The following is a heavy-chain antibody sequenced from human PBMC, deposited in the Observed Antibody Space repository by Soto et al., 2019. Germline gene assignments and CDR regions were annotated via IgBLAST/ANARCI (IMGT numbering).Heavy chain of an antibody. J-gene: IGHJ4*02. V-gene: IGHV4-39*01. CDR3: TTWGNDY. Sequence: QLQLQESGPGLVKPSETLSLTCTVSGASISGSSYYWGWVRQPPGKGLEWIGSIYYTGTTYYSPSLKSRVTRSVDTSKNQFSRKVRSVTAADTAVYFCTTWGNDYWGQGTLVTVSS. CDR2: IYYTGTT. D-gene: IGHD7-27*01. CDR1: GASISGSSYY.